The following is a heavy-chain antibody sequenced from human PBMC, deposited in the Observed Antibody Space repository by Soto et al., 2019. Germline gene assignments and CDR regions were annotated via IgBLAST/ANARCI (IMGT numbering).Heavy chain of an antibody. CDR1: GYTFTSYY. D-gene: IGHD3-16*02. Sequence: QVQLVQSGAKVKKPGASVKVSCKASGYTFTSYYMHWVRQAPGQGLEWMGIINPSGGSTSYAQKFQGRVTMTRDTSTSTVYMELSSLRSEDTAVYYCARDAFPTKDYIWGSYRYNWFDPWGQGTLVTVSS. J-gene: IGHJ5*02. CDR2: INPSGGST. V-gene: IGHV1-46*03. CDR3: ARDAFPTKDYIWGSYRYNWFDP.